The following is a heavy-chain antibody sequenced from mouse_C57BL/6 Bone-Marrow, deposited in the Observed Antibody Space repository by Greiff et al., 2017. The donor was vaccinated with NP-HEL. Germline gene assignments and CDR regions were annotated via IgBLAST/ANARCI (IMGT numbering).Heavy chain of an antibody. CDR3: ARAYGSSRDFDV. D-gene: IGHD1-1*01. CDR2: IDPSASYT. CDR1: GYTFTSYW. J-gene: IGHJ1*03. Sequence: VKLQQPGAELVMPGASVKLSCKASGYTFTSYWMHWVKQRPGQGLEWIGEIDPSASYTNYNQKFTGKSTLTVDTSSSTAYMQIRSRTSEDSAVYYCARAYGSSRDFDVWGTGTTVTVSS. V-gene: IGHV1-69*01.